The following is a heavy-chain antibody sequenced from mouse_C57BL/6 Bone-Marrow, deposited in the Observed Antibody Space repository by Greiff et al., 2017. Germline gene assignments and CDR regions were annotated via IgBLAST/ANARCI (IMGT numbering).Heavy chain of an antibody. CDR2: IYPSDSET. CDR1: GYTFTSYW. J-gene: IGHJ2*01. D-gene: IGHD1-1*02. Sequence: QVQLQQPGAELVRPGSSVKLSCKASGYTFTSYWMDWVKQRPGQGLEWIGNIYPSDSETHYNQKFKDKATLTVDKSSSTAYMQLSSLTSEDSAVYYCARGLVLPDYWGQGTTLTVSS. V-gene: IGHV1-61*01. CDR3: ARGLVLPDY.